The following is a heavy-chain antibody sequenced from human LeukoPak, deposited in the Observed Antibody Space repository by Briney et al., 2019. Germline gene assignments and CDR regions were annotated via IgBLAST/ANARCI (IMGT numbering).Heavy chain of an antibody. Sequence: SETLSLTCTVSGGSISSYYWSWIRQPARKGLEWIGRIYTSGSTNYNPSLKSRVTMSVDTSKNQFSLKLSSVTAADTAVYYCARDFVTMVRGVIITSRFDPWGQGTLVTVSS. V-gene: IGHV4-4*07. J-gene: IGHJ5*02. CDR3: ARDFVTMVRGVIITSRFDP. CDR1: GGSISSYY. D-gene: IGHD3-10*01. CDR2: IYTSGST.